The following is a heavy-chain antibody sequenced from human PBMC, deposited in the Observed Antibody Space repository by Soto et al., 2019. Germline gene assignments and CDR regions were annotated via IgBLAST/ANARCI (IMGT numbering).Heavy chain of an antibody. CDR3: ARGRTRPFDY. CDR2: INPFNGNT. CDR1: GYMFTSYG. Sequence: QVQLVQSRAEVKKPGASVKVSCKASGYMFTSYGISWVRQAPGQGLEWMGWINPFNGNTNYVQKVQGRVTMTTDTSTSTADMEVRSLRSDDTAVYYCARGRTRPFDYWGLGTLVTVSS. D-gene: IGHD2-2*01. J-gene: IGHJ4*02. V-gene: IGHV1-18*01.